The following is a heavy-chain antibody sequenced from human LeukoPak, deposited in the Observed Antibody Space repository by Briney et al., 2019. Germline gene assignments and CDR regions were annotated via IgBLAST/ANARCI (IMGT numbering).Heavy chain of an antibody. CDR2: ISSSGSTI. Sequence: SGGSLRLSCAASGFTFSSYEMNWVRQAPGKGLEWVSYISSSGSTIYYADSVKGRFTISRDNAKNSLYLQMNSLRAEDTAVYYCARVGYQQWLHYFDYWGQGTLVTVSS. J-gene: IGHJ4*02. CDR3: ARVGYQQWLHYFDY. CDR1: GFTFSSYE. D-gene: IGHD6-19*01. V-gene: IGHV3-48*03.